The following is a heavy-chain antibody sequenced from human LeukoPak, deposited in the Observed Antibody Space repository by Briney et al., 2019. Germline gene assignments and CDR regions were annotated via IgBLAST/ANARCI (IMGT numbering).Heavy chain of an antibody. V-gene: IGHV4-59*01. CDR2: IYYSGST. J-gene: IGHJ4*02. CDR1: GGSISSYY. Sequence: KTSETLSLTCTVSGGSISSYYWSWIRQPPGKGLEWVGYIYYSGSTNYNPSLKGRVTISVDTSKNQFSLKLSSVTAADTAVYYCARSGLFDYWGQGTLVTVSS. CDR3: ARSGLFDY.